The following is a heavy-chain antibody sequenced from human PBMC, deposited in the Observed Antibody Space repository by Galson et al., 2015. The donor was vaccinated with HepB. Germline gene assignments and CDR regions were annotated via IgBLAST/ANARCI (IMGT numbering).Heavy chain of an antibody. J-gene: IGHJ3*02. CDR2: ISAYNGNT. D-gene: IGHD3-9*01. CDR1: GYTFTSYG. CDR3: AGQGGLEYYDILTGYYGAFDI. Sequence: SVKVSCKASGYTFTSYGISWVRQAPGQGLEWMGWISAYNGNTNYAQKLQGRVTMTTDTSTSTAYMELRSLRSDDTAVYYCAGQGGLEYYDILTGYYGAFDIWGQGTMVTVSS. V-gene: IGHV1-18*04.